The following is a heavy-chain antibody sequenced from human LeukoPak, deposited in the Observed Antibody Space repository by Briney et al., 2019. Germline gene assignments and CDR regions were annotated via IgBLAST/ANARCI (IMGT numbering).Heavy chain of an antibody. V-gene: IGHV3-30*02. CDR2: IRYDGSNN. CDR3: VSREAAAGPIFDY. CDR1: GFTFSSYG. Sequence: QPGGSLRLSCAASGFTFSSYGMHWVRQAPGKGLEWVAFIRYDGSNNYYADSVKGRFTISRDNSKNTLYLQMNSLRAEDTAVYYCVSREAAAGPIFDYWGQGTLVTVSS. D-gene: IGHD6-13*01. J-gene: IGHJ4*02.